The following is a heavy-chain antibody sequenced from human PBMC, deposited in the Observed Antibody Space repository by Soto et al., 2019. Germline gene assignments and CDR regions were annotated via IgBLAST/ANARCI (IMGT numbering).Heavy chain of an antibody. J-gene: IGHJ5*02. Sequence: QEQLVQSGAEVKKPGASVKVSCKTSGYTFTDYDINWVRQATGQGLEWIGWMNPNSGETGYAQKFQGRVTMTWRASLSTAYLELSSLGSEDTAGYYCARVAVAARPRWYNWFDPWGQGTLVTVSS. CDR2: MNPNSGET. CDR1: GYTFTDYD. D-gene: IGHD2-15*01. V-gene: IGHV1-8*01. CDR3: ARVAVAARPRWYNWFDP.